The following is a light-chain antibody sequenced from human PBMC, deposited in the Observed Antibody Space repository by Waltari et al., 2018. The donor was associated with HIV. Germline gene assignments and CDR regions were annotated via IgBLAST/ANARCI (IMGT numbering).Light chain of an antibody. CDR3: HQANTFPYT. V-gene: IGKV1-12*01. J-gene: IGKJ2*01. CDR2: AAS. CDR1: QDVGTW. Sequence: DIQMTQSPSSVSASVGERVTITCLATQDVGTWLAWYQQRPGKAPYLLIYAASHLKSGVPSRFSGSGSGTDFTLTISSLQPEDFATYYCHQANTFPYTFGQGTKLEMK.